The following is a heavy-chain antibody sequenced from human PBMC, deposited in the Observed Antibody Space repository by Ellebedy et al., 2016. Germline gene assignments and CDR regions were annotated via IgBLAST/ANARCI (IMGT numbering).Heavy chain of an antibody. CDR2: IYHGGST. Sequence: LRLSCAVSGGSVSSGGYSWTWMRQAPGTGLEWIGYIYHGGSTYFNPSLNSRVSISVDSSKNQFSLKLTSVTAAYTAIYYCASAVLSNYYYYGMDVWGQGTTVIVS. D-gene: IGHD3-16*01. CDR3: ASAVLSNYYYYGMDV. CDR1: GGSVSSGGYS. V-gene: IGHV4-30-2*01. J-gene: IGHJ6*02.